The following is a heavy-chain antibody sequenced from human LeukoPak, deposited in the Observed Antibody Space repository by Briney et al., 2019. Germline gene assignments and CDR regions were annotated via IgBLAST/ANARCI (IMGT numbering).Heavy chain of an antibody. D-gene: IGHD1-1*01. J-gene: IGHJ5*02. V-gene: IGHV4-59*11. CDR1: GDSISNHY. CDR3: VRGSTGAFDP. CDR2: IYYSGSS. Sequence: SETLSLTCAVAGDSISNHYWSWIRQPPGKGLEWIGYIYYSGSSNYNPSLKSRVTMSVDTSSNQFSLKLSSVTAADTAVYYCVRGSTGAFDPWGQGTLVTVSS.